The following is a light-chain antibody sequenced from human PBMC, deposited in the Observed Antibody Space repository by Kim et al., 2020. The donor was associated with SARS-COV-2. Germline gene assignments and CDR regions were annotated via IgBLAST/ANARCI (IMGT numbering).Light chain of an antibody. CDR2: FDT. CDR1: NIGSKS. J-gene: IGLJ2*01. V-gene: IGLV3-21*01. Sequence: APGKTARITFGGNNIGSKSVHWYQQKPGQAPVLVIYFDTDRPSGIPERISGSNSGNTATLTINRVEAGDEADYFCQVWDRSTDHVVFGGGTQLTVL. CDR3: QVWDRSTDHVV.